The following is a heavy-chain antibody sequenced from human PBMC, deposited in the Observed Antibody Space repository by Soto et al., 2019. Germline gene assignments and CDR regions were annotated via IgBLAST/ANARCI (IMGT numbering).Heavy chain of an antibody. CDR2: FDPEDGET. CDR1: GYTLTELS. Sequence: ASVKVSCKVSGYTLTELSMHWVRQAPGKGLEWMGGFDPEDGETIYAQKFQGRVTMTEDTSTDTAYMELSSLRSEDTAVYYCATDTSTMVRGFFFDYPWRQGTLVTVSS. D-gene: IGHD3-10*01. J-gene: IGHJ5*02. V-gene: IGHV1-24*01. CDR3: ATDTSTMVRGFFFDYP.